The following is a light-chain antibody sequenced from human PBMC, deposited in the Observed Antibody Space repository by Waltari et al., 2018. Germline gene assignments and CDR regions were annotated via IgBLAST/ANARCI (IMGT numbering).Light chain of an antibody. CDR2: AAS. J-gene: IGKJ1*01. CDR1: QSVSRA. V-gene: IGKV3-20*01. Sequence: EIVLPQSPGTLSLSPGERATLPCRASQSVSRALAWYQQKPGQAPRLLIYAASSRATGIPDRFSGSGSGTDFSLTISRLEAEDFAVYYCQHYVRLPVTFGQGTKVEIK. CDR3: QHYVRLPVT.